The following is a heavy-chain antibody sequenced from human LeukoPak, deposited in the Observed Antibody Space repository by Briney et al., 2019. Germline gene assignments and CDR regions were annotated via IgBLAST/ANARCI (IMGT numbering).Heavy chain of an antibody. CDR2: INTNTGNP. D-gene: IGHD5-18*01. J-gene: IGHJ4*02. CDR1: GYTFISYA. Sequence: ASVKVSCKASGYTFISYAMNWVRQAPGQGLEWMGWINTNTGNPTYAQGFTGRYVFSLDTSVSTAYLQISGLKADDTAVYYCGRDPKLGIRGYTYGYIDYWGQGTLVTVSS. CDR3: GRDPKLGIRGYTYGYIDY. V-gene: IGHV7-4-1*02.